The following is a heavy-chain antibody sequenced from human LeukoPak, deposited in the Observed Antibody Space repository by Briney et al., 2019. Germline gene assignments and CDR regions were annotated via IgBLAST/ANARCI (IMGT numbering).Heavy chain of an antibody. J-gene: IGHJ6*02. Sequence: SVKVSCKSSVGTFTSYAISWVRQAPGQGLEWMGRIIPIFGIANYAQKFQGRVTITADKSTSTAYMELSSLRSEDTVVYYCAGTYYYGSGSCTPQYYYYGMDVWGQGTAVTVSS. CDR2: IIPIFGIA. V-gene: IGHV1-69*10. CDR3: AGTYYYGSGSCTPQYYYYGMDV. CDR1: VGTFTSYA. D-gene: IGHD3-10*01.